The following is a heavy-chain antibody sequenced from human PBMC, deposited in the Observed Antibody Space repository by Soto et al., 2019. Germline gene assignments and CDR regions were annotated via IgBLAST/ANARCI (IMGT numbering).Heavy chain of an antibody. Sequence: PSETLSLTCAVYGGSFSGYYWSWIRQPPGKGLEWIGEINHSGSTNYNPSLKSRVTISVDTSKNQFSLKLSSVTAADTAVYYCARGRRDYDFWSGQITAPYYFDYWGQGTLVTVSS. CDR2: INHSGST. CDR3: ARGRRDYDFWSGQITAPYYFDY. D-gene: IGHD3-3*01. CDR1: GGSFSGYY. J-gene: IGHJ4*02. V-gene: IGHV4-34*01.